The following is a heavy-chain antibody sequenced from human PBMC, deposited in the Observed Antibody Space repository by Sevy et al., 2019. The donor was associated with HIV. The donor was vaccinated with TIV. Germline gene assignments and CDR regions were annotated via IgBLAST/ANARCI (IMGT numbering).Heavy chain of an antibody. CDR3: AKERGSSGYWSSYYYGMDV. Sequence: GGSLRLSCAASGFTFSSYEMNWVRQAPGKGLEWVSYISSSGSTKYYADSVKGRSTISRDNTKNLLYLQMNSLRAEDTAVYYCAKERGSSGYWSSYYYGMDVWGQGTTVTVSS. CDR1: GFTFSSYE. V-gene: IGHV3-48*03. J-gene: IGHJ6*02. CDR2: ISSSGSTK. D-gene: IGHD3-22*01.